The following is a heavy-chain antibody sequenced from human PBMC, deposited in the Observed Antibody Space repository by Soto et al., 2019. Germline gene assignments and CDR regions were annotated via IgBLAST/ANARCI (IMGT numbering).Heavy chain of an antibody. D-gene: IGHD3-3*01. V-gene: IGHV3-11*01. CDR3: ARDKYFDFWTNPLEVPYYYGMDV. CDR2: IGSSGTTI. J-gene: IGHJ6*02. CDR1: GFTFSDHY. Sequence: GGSLRLSCAASGFTFSDHYMSWIRQAPGKGLEWLSYIGSSGTTIFYADSVKGRFTISRDNDKNSIYLEMNSLRAEDTAVYYCARDKYFDFWTNPLEVPYYYGMDVWGQGTTVTVSS.